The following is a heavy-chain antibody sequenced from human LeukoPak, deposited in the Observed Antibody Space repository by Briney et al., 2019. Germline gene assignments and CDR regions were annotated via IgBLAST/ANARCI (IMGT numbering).Heavy chain of an antibody. Sequence: PGGSLRLSCAASGFTFSSYSMNWVRQAPGKGLEWVSSISSSSSYIYYADSVKGRFTISRDNAKNSLYLQMNSLRAEDTAVYYCARALSSPMAFDIWGQGTMVTVSS. D-gene: IGHD6-13*01. CDR1: GFTFSSYS. CDR2: ISSSSSYI. J-gene: IGHJ3*02. CDR3: ARALSSPMAFDI. V-gene: IGHV3-21*01.